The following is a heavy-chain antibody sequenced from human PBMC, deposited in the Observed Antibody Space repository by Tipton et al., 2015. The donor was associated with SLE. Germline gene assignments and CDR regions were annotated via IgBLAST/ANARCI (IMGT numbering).Heavy chain of an antibody. CDR2: IYYSGST. D-gene: IGHD6-19*01. Sequence: TLSLTCTVSGDSISRTGYYWGWIRQPPGKGLEWIGTIYYSGSTYYNPSLKSRVTISADMSKNQFSLKLYFVTASDTAVYYCARHEVSGIGFFQQWGQGTLVTVSS. J-gene: IGHJ1*01. CDR1: GDSISRTGYY. V-gene: IGHV4-39*07. CDR3: ARHEVSGIGFFQQ.